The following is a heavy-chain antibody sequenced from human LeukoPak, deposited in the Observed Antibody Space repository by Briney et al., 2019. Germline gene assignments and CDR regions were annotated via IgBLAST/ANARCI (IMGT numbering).Heavy chain of an antibody. Sequence: GGSLRLSCAASGFTFSSYAMHWVRQAPGKGLEWVAVISYDGSNKYYADSVKGRFTISRDNSKNTLYLQMNSLRAEDTAVYYCARHDDVDTAMVSYFDYWGQGTLVTVSS. CDR1: GFTFSSYA. CDR2: ISYDGSNK. J-gene: IGHJ4*02. D-gene: IGHD5-18*01. CDR3: ARHDDVDTAMVSYFDY. V-gene: IGHV3-30-3*01.